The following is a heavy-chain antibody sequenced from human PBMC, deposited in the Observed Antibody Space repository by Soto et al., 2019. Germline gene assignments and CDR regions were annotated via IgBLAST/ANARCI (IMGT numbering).Heavy chain of an antibody. CDR1: GFTFSNYG. D-gene: IGHD1-7*01. CDR2: MSFDGTNK. CDR3: AKRAPGITWGGSVDY. Sequence: QVQLVESGGGVVQPGRSLRLSCAASGFTFSNYGMHWVRQAPGKGLEWVAVMSFDGTNKYYADSVKGRFTISRDNSKNTLYLQMNSLRAEDTAVYYCAKRAPGITWGGSVDYWGQGTLVTVSS. V-gene: IGHV3-30*18. J-gene: IGHJ4*02.